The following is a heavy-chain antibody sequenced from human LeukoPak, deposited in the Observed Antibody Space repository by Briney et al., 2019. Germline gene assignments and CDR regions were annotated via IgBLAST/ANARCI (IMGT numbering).Heavy chain of an antibody. CDR3: ARDLSRGYCSGGSCYYYYYGMDV. CDR1: GGSISSYY. CDR2: IYYSGST. V-gene: IGHV4-59*01. D-gene: IGHD2-15*01. Sequence: SETLSLTCTVSGGSISSYYWSWIRQPPGKGLGWLRYIYYSGSTNYNPSLKSRVTISVDTSKNQFSLKLSSVTAADTAVYYCARDLSRGYCSGGSCYYYYYGMDVWGQGTTVTVSS. J-gene: IGHJ6*02.